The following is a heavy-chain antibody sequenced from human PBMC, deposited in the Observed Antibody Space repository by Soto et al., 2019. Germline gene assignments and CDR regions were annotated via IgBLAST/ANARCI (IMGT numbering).Heavy chain of an antibody. J-gene: IGHJ4*02. CDR3: AREAFSSSWYMLHLFAY. CDR1: GYTFTSYA. CDR2: INAGNGNT. Sequence: ASVKVSCKASGYTFTSYAMHWVRQAPGQRLEWMGWINAGNGNTKYSQKFQGRVTITRDTSASTAYMELSSLRSEDTAVYYCAREAFSSSWYMLHLFAYWGQGTLVLVSS. D-gene: IGHD6-13*01. V-gene: IGHV1-3*01.